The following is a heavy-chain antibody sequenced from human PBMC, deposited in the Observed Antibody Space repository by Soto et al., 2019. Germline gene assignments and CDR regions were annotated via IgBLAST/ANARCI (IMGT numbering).Heavy chain of an antibody. J-gene: IGHJ4*02. CDR2: ISSSGSTI. CDR1: GFTFSDYY. CDR3: ARDRLDDYVWGSYRYSGGLRHLDY. V-gene: IGHV3-11*01. D-gene: IGHD3-16*02. Sequence: GGSLRLSCAASGFTFSDYYMSWIRQAPGKGLEWVSYISSSGSTIYYADSVKGRFTISRDNAKNSLYLQMNSLRAEDTAVYYCARDRLDDYVWGSYRYSGGLRHLDYWGQGTLVTVSS.